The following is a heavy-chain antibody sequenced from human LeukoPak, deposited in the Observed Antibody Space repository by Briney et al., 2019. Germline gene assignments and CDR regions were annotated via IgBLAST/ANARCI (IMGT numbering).Heavy chain of an antibody. Sequence: PGGSLRLSCATSGFSFSSYGMHWVRQAPGKGLEWVAFTRYDGNTKYYADSVKGRFTISRDNSKNTLFLQMNSMRAADTAVYYCAKDRSGTFYVGGNYWGQGTLVTVSS. CDR2: TRYDGNTK. CDR1: GFSFSSYG. J-gene: IGHJ4*02. V-gene: IGHV3-30*02. CDR3: AKDRSGTFYVGGNY. D-gene: IGHD1-26*01.